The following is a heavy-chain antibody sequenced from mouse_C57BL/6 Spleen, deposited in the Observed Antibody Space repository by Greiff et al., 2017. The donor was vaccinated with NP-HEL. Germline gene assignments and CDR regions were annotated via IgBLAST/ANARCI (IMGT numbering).Heavy chain of an antibody. CDR3: ARGGLYSIGYFDY. D-gene: IGHD2-3*01. J-gene: IGHJ2*01. Sequence: EVKLVESEGGLVQPGSSMKLSCTASGFTFSDYYMAWVRQVPEKGLEWVANINYDGSSTYYLDSLKSRFIISRDNAKNILYLQMSSLKSEDTATYYCARGGLYSIGYFDYWGQGTTLTVSS. CDR1: GFTFSDYY. V-gene: IGHV5-16*01. CDR2: INYDGSST.